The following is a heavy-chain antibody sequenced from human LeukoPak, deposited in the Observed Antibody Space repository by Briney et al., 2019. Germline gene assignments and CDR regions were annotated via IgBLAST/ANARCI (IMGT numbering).Heavy chain of an antibody. CDR3: ARVKRVDRHYYYYYGMDV. Sequence: SETLSLTCAVYGGSFSGYYWSWIRQPPGKGLEWIGEINHSGSTNYNPPLKSRVTISVDTSKNQFSLKLSSVTAADTAVYYCARVKRVDRHYYYYYGMDVWGQGTTVTVSS. J-gene: IGHJ6*02. CDR2: INHSGST. CDR1: GGSFSGYY. D-gene: IGHD2-15*01. V-gene: IGHV4-34*01.